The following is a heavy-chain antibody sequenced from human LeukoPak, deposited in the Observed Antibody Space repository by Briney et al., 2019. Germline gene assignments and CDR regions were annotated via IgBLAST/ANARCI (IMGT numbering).Heavy chain of an antibody. Sequence: GGSLRLSCAASGFTVSSNYMSWVRQAPGKGLERVSGIYSGGSTNYADSVKGRPTITRDNSKNTLYLQMSRLRAEDTPVYYCARDFDAFDIWGQGTMVTVSS. CDR3: ARDFDAFDI. CDR2: IYSGGST. J-gene: IGHJ3*02. V-gene: IGHV3-53*01. CDR1: GFTVSSNY.